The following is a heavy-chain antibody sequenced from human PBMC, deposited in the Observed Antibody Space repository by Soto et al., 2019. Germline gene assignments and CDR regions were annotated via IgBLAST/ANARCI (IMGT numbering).Heavy chain of an antibody. CDR3: AAYSGYEAWDPSFYYYYMDV. Sequence: ASVKVSCKASGFTFTSSAMQWVRQARGQRLEWIGWIVVGSGNTNYAQKFQERVTITRDMSTSTAYMELSSLRSEDTAVYYCAAYSGYEAWDPSFYYYYMDVWGKGTTVTVSS. V-gene: IGHV1-58*02. J-gene: IGHJ6*03. CDR1: GFTFTSSA. D-gene: IGHD5-12*01. CDR2: IVVGSGNT.